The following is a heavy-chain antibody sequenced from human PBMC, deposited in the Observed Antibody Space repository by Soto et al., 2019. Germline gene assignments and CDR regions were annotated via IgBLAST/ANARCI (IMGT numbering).Heavy chain of an antibody. J-gene: IGHJ6*02. Sequence: SQTLSLTCAISGDSVSSNSAAWNWTRQSPSRGLEWLGRTYYRSKWYNDYAVSVKSRITINPDTSKNQFSLQLNSVTPEDTAVYYCARVMGIFGVVGYYYYGMDVWGQGTTVTVSS. D-gene: IGHD3-3*01. CDR1: GDSVSSNSAA. V-gene: IGHV6-1*01. CDR2: TYYRSKWYN. CDR3: ARVMGIFGVVGYYYYGMDV.